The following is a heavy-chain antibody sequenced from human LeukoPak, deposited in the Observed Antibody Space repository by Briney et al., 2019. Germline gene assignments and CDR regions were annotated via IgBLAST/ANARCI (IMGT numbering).Heavy chain of an antibody. D-gene: IGHD2-15*01. Sequence: GGSLRLSCAASGFTFSNYAMNWVRQAPGKGLEWVSSISSSSNYIYYADSVKGRFTISRDNAKNPLHLQINSLRAEDTAVYYCAKSGQRRCSGGSCYPYYFDYWGQGTLVTVSS. V-gene: IGHV3-21*01. J-gene: IGHJ4*02. CDR1: GFTFSNYA. CDR3: AKSGQRRCSGGSCYPYYFDY. CDR2: ISSSSNYI.